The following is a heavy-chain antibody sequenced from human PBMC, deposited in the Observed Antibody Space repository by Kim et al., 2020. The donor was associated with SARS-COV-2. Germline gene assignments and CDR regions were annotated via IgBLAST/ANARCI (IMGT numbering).Heavy chain of an antibody. CDR1: GFTFSSYW. J-gene: IGHJ6*02. CDR3: ARDSFSSDYYFSHPYGMDV. V-gene: IGHV3-74*01. Sequence: GGSLRLSCAASGFTFSSYWMHWVRQAPGKGLVWVSRINSDGSSTSYADSVKGRFTISRDNAKNTLYLQMNSLRAEDTAVYYCARDSFSSDYYFSHPYGMDVWGQGTTVTVSS. D-gene: IGHD3-22*01. CDR2: INSDGSST.